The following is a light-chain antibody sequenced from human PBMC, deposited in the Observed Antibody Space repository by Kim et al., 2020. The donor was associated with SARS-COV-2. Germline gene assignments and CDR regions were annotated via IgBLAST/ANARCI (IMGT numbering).Light chain of an antibody. CDR1: QSISSH. V-gene: IGKV1-39*01. CDR2: AAS. J-gene: IGKJ3*01. Sequence: DIQMTQSPSSLSASVGDRVTITCRTTQSISSHLNWYQQKPGRAPKLLISAASTLQSGVPSRFSGSGSETDFTLTISSLQPEDFATYFCQQNYITPFTFGPGTKVEIK. CDR3: QQNYITPFT.